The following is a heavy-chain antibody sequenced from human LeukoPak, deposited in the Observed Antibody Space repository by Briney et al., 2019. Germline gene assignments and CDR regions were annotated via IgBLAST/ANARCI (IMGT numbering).Heavy chain of an antibody. J-gene: IGHJ4*02. V-gene: IGHV3-23*01. Sequence: GGSLRLSCAASGFTFSTFAMIWVRQPPGKGLEWVSSIFPSGGEIHYADSVRGRFTISRDNSKSTLSLQMNSLRAEDTAVYYCAKDVLDSSGYYYGYFDYWGQGTLVTVSS. D-gene: IGHD3-22*01. CDR3: AKDVLDSSGYYYGYFDY. CDR2: IFPSGGEI. CDR1: GFTFSTFA.